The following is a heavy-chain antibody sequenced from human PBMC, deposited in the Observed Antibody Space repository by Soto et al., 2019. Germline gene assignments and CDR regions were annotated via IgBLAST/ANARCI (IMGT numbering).Heavy chain of an antibody. CDR1: GFTFSNYA. J-gene: IGHJ5*02. Sequence: WGFLRLFCAGSGFTFSNYAMTLVRQAPGKGLEWLSYIDFDSSPIKYADSVMGRFTVSRDNAKDSLYLQMNSLRPEDTAIYYCARGLDSSWFFLWGPGTLVTVSS. D-gene: IGHD6-13*01. V-gene: IGHV3-48*01. CDR3: ARGLDSSWFFL. CDR2: IDFDSSPI.